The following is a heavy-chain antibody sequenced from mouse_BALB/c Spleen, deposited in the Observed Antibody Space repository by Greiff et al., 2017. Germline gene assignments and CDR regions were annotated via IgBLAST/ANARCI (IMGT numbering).Heavy chain of an antibody. Sequence: EVQLQQSGPSLVKPSQTLSLTCSVTGDSITSGYWNWIRKFPGNKLEYMGYISYSGSTYYNPSLKSRISITRDTSKNQYYLQLNSVTTEDTATYYCARWPSVTTVVATPYYFDYWGQGTTLTVSS. CDR3: ARWPSVTTVVATPYYFDY. D-gene: IGHD1-1*01. CDR2: ISYSGST. V-gene: IGHV3-8*02. J-gene: IGHJ2*01. CDR1: GDSITSGY.